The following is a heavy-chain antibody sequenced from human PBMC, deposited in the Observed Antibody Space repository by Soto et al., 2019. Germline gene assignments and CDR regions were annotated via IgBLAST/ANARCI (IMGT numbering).Heavy chain of an antibody. Sequence: SETLSLTCTVSVGSISSSSYYWGWIRQPPWKGLEWIGSIYYSGSTYYNPSLKSRVTISVDTSKNQFSLKLSSVTAADTAVYYCASTHEGSVTITIFGVVPSPPNYYYYGMEVWGQGTTVTVSS. D-gene: IGHD3-3*01. CDR2: IYYSGST. CDR1: VGSISSSSYY. J-gene: IGHJ6*02. V-gene: IGHV4-39*01. CDR3: ASTHEGSVTITIFGVVPSPPNYYYYGMEV.